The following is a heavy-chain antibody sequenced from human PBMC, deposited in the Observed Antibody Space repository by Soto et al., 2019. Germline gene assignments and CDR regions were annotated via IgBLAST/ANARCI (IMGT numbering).Heavy chain of an antibody. CDR1: GGSFSGYY. CDR2: INHSGST. J-gene: IGHJ6*02. D-gene: IGHD2-15*01. CDR3: AVADTGDYYYGMDV. V-gene: IGHV4-34*01. Sequence: QVQLQQWGAGLLKPSETLSLTCAVYGGSFSGYYWSWIRQPPGKGLEWIGEINHSGSTNYNPSLQTRVTISVDTSKNQFSLKLSSVTAADTAVYYCAVADTGDYYYGMDVWGQGTTVTVSS.